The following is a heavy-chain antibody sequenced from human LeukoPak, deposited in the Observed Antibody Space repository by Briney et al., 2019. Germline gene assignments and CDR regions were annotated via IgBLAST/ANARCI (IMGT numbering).Heavy chain of an antibody. CDR1: GGSISSYY. Sequence: PSETLSLTCTVSGGSISSYYWSRIRQPPGKGLEWIGYIYYSGSTNYNPSLKSRVTISIDTSKNQFSLKLSSVTAADTAVYYCARTTTMVRGVIIDFDYWGQGTLVTVSS. V-gene: IGHV4-59*01. D-gene: IGHD3-10*01. CDR2: IYYSGST. CDR3: ARTTTMVRGVIIDFDY. J-gene: IGHJ4*02.